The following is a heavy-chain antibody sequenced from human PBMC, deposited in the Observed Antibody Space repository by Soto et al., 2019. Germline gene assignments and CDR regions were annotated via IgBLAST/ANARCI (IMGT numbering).Heavy chain of an antibody. J-gene: IGHJ4*02. V-gene: IGHV3-66*01. CDR1: GFTVSSSY. Sequence: VQLVESGGGLVQPGGSLRLSCAASGFTVSSSYMSWVRQAPGKGLEWVSVIYSGGTTYYADSVRGRFTISRDNSTNTLYLQMNSLRAEDTAVYYCARYQRPILAAAGTKTDYWGQGTLVTVSS. CDR3: ARYQRPILAAAGTKTDY. CDR2: IYSGGTT. D-gene: IGHD6-13*01.